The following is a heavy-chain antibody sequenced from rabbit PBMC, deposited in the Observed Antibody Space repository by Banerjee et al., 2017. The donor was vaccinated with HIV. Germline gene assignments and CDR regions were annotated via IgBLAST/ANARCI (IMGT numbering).Heavy chain of an antibody. CDR1: GFSLSSGG. CDR3: AREDADSAGYGYTAFDP. CDR2: IDPVFGTT. J-gene: IGHJ2*01. V-gene: IGHV1S39*01. Sequence: QEQLVQSWGGLVQPGGSLKLSCKASGFSLSSGGVSWVRQAPGKGLEWIGYIDPVFGTTYYASWAKGRFTISKTSSTTVTLQMTSLTAADTATYFCAREDADSAGYGYTAFDPWGPGTLVTVS. D-gene: IGHD6-1*01.